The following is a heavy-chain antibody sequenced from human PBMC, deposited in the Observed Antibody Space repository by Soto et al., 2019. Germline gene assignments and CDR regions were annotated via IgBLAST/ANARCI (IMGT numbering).Heavy chain of an antibody. Sequence: PGGSLRLSCATSGFPFNDYYMTWIRQAPGKGLEWLSHISPKSTFRNYADSVKGRFAISRDNSKNTLYLQMNSLRAEDTAVYYCAKDWELYGSGGMDVWGQGTTVTVSS. J-gene: IGHJ6*02. D-gene: IGHD3-10*01. CDR1: GFPFNDYY. CDR3: AKDWELYGSGGMDV. V-gene: IGHV3-11*05. CDR2: ISPKSTFR.